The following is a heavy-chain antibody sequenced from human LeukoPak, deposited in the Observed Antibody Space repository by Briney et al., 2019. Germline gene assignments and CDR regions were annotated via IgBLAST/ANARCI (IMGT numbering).Heavy chain of an antibody. CDR3: ARDILDVGATHYFDY. J-gene: IGHJ4*02. CDR2: IHSSGSA. CDR1: GASITTYY. Sequence: PSETLSLTCTVSGASITTYYWSWIRQPPGKGLEYIGQIHSSGSANYNPSLKSRVAMSLDASKNQFSLTVSSVTAADTAIYYCARDILDVGATHYFDYWGQGGLPTVSS. D-gene: IGHD1-26*01. V-gene: IGHV4-59*01.